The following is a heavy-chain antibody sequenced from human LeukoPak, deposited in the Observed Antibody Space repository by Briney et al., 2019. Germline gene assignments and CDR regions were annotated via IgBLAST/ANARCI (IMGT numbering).Heavy chain of an antibody. CDR1: GYTFTTYD. CDR2: MNPNSGNT. CDR3: ARGPNKSDGGNSGSAWFDP. V-gene: IGHV1-8*01. Sequence: ASVKVSCKASGYTFTTYDIHWVRQATGQGLAWMGWMNPNSGNTGYAQKFQGRVTMTRNTSISTAYMELSSLRSEDTAVYYCARGPNKSDGGNSGSAWFDPWGQGTLVTVSS. D-gene: IGHD4-23*01. J-gene: IGHJ5*02.